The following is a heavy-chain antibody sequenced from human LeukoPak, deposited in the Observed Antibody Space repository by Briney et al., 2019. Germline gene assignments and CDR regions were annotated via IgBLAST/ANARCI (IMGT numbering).Heavy chain of an antibody. CDR3: ARAQRGYSYGDDFDY. J-gene: IGHJ4*02. CDR1: GFTFSSYE. D-gene: IGHD5-18*01. V-gene: IGHV3-48*03. Sequence: GGSLRLSCAASGFTFSSYEMNWVRQAPGKGLEWVSYISSSGSTIYYADSVKGRFTISRDNAKNSLYLQMNSLRAGDTAVYYCARAQRGYSYGDDFDYWGRGTLVTVSS. CDR2: ISSSGSTI.